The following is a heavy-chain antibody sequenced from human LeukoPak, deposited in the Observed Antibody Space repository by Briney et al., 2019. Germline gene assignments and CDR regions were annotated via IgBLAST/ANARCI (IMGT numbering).Heavy chain of an antibody. CDR1: GFTFSSYA. CDR3: ARDNSGWSAFDY. J-gene: IGHJ4*02. V-gene: IGHV3-30-3*01. Sequence: GGSLRLSCAASGFTFSSYAMHWVRQAPGKGLEWVAVISYDGSNKYYADSVKGRFTISRDNSKNTLYLQMNSLRAEDTAVYYCARDNSGWSAFDYWGQGTLVTVSS. CDR2: ISYDGSNK. D-gene: IGHD6-19*01.